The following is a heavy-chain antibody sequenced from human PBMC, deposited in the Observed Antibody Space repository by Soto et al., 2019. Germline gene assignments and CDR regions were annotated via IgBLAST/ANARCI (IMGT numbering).Heavy chain of an antibody. Sequence: SETLSLTCTVSGGSISSSSYYWGWIRQPPGKGLEWIGSIYYSGSTYYNPSLKSRVTISVDTSKNQFSLKLSSVTAADTAVYYCARQSDYIWGSYRYIYFDYWGQGTLVTVSS. CDR1: GGSISSSSYY. J-gene: IGHJ4*02. V-gene: IGHV4-39*01. CDR2: IYYSGST. D-gene: IGHD3-16*02. CDR3: ARQSDYIWGSYRYIYFDY.